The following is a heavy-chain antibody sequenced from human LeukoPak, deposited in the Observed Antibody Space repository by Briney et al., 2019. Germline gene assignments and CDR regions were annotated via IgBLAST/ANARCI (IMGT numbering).Heavy chain of an antibody. Sequence: GGSLRLSCAASGFTFSSYEMNWVRQAPGKGLEWGTYISSSGSTIYYPASVKGRFTISRDNAKNSLYLQMNSLRAEDSAVYYCAELGITMIGGVWGKGTTVTISS. J-gene: IGHJ6*04. V-gene: IGHV3-48*03. CDR3: AELGITMIGGV. CDR1: GFTFSSYE. CDR2: ISSSGSTI. D-gene: IGHD3-10*02.